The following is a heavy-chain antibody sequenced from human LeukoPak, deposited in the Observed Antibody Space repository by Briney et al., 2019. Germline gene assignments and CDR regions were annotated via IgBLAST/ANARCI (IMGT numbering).Heavy chain of an antibody. CDR1: GFTFCTYG. Sequence: PGRSLRLSCAASGFTFCTYGMHWVREAPGKGREWVAVISYDGSNKYYADSVKGRFTISRDNSKSTLYLQMNSLRAEDTAVYYCAKGGADYGEYDYWGQGTLVTVSS. D-gene: IGHD4-17*01. J-gene: IGHJ4*02. V-gene: IGHV3-30*18. CDR3: AKGGADYGEYDY. CDR2: ISYDGSNK.